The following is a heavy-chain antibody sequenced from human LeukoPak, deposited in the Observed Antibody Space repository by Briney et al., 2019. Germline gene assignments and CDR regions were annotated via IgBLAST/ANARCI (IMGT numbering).Heavy chain of an antibody. CDR2: IYYSGST. V-gene: IGHV4-30-4*08. CDR1: GGPISSGDYY. D-gene: IGHD1-7*01. CDR3: AREGLRAGTADY. J-gene: IGHJ4*02. Sequence: SETLSLTCTVSGGPISSGDYYWSWIRQPPGKGLEWIGYIYYSGSTYYNPSLKSRVTISVDTSKNQFSLKLSSVTAADTAVYYCAREGLRAGTADYWGQGTLVTVSS.